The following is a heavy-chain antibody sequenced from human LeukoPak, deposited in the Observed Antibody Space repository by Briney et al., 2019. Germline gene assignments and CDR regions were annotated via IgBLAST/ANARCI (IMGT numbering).Heavy chain of an antibody. Sequence: SETLSLTCTVSVYSITSGYYWGWIRQPPGKGLEWIGSIYHSGSTYYSPSLQSRVTISVDTSKNQFSLKLSSVTAVDTAVYYCARVGPYYYYYMDVWGKGTTVTVSS. CDR2: IYHSGST. J-gene: IGHJ6*03. CDR3: ARVGPYYYYYMDV. V-gene: IGHV4-38-2*02. CDR1: VYSITSGYY.